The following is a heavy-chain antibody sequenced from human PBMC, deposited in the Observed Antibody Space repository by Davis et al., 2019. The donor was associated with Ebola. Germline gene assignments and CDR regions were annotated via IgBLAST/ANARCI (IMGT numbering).Heavy chain of an antibody. D-gene: IGHD3-9*01. CDR1: GFTFDDYA. CDR2: ISWNSGSL. J-gene: IGHJ4*02. V-gene: IGHV3-9*01. Sequence: SLKISCAASGFTFDDYAMHWVRRPPGKGLEWVSGISWNSGSLRYADSVKGRFTISRDNTKKSLDLQMNSLRVEDTALYYCVKSTFYDVLTGLDYWGRGTLVTVSS. CDR3: VKSTFYDVLTGLDY.